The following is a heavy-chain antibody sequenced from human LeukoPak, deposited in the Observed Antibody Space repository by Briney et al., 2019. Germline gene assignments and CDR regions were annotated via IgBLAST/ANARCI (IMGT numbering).Heavy chain of an antibody. V-gene: IGHV1-3*01. Sequence: ASVKVSCKASGYTFTSYAMHWVRQAPGQRLEWMGWINAGNGNTKYSQKFQGRVTITRDTSASTAYMELSSLRSEDTAVYYCATLLQEGPIAAAGMRHWYFDLWGRGTLVTVSS. D-gene: IGHD6-13*01. CDR2: INAGNGNT. CDR1: GYTFTSYA. CDR3: ATLLQEGPIAAAGMRHWYFDL. J-gene: IGHJ2*01.